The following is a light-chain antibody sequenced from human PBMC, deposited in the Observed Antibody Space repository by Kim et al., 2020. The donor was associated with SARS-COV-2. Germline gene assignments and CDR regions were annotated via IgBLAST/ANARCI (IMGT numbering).Light chain of an antibody. Sequence: SSELTQDPAVSVALGQTVRITCQGDSLRSYYASWYQQKPGQAPVLVIYGKNNRPSGIPDRFSGSSSGNTASLTITGAQAEDEADYYCNSRDSSGKNWVFGGGTQLTV. V-gene: IGLV3-19*01. CDR3: NSRDSSGKNWV. CDR1: SLRSYY. J-gene: IGLJ3*02. CDR2: GKN.